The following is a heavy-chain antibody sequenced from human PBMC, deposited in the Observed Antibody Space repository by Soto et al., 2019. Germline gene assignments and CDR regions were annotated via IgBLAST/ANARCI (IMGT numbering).Heavy chain of an antibody. Sequence: EVQVVECGGGLIQPGGSLRLSCAASGFTVSSNYMSWVRQAPGKGLELVSIIYSGGSTFYADSVKGRFTISRDNSKNTVYLQMNSLRAEDTAVYYCARGVPITPGTFDYRGQGTLVTVSS. CDR3: ARGVPITPGTFDY. CDR2: IYSGGST. J-gene: IGHJ4*02. V-gene: IGHV3-53*01. CDR1: GFTVSSNY. D-gene: IGHD5-12*01.